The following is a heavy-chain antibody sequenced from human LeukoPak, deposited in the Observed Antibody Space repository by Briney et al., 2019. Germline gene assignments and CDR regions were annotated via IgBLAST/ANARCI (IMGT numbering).Heavy chain of an antibody. J-gene: IGHJ6*02. CDR1: GFTFSNAW. V-gene: IGHV3-15*01. Sequence: GSLRLSCAASGFTFSNAWMSWVRQAPGKGLEWVGRIKSKTDGGTTDYAAPVKGRFTISRDDSKNTLYLQMNSLKTEDTAVYYCTTDPPMVRGPWDYYYGMDVWGQGTTVTVSS. CDR3: TTDPPMVRGPWDYYYGMDV. D-gene: IGHD3-10*01. CDR2: IKSKTDGGTT.